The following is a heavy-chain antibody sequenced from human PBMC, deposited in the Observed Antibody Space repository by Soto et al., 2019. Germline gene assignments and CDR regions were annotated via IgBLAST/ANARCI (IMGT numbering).Heavy chain of an antibody. CDR3: ASGGEAARREGPFDY. D-gene: IGHD6-6*01. J-gene: IGHJ4*01. V-gene: IGHV4-39*01. CDR1: GGSISSSSYY. CDR2: IYYSGST. Sequence: ASETLSLTCTVSGGSISSSSYYWGWIRQPPGKGLEWIGSIYYSGSTYYNPSLKSRVTISVDTSKNQFSLKLSSVTAADTAVYYCASGGEAARREGPFDYWGHGTLVTVSS.